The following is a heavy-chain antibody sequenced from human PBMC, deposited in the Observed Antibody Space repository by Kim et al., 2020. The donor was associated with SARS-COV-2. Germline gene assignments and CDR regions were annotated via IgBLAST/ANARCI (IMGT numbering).Heavy chain of an antibody. J-gene: IGHJ3*02. CDR3: ARVRREQWLVREAAFDI. CDR1: GYTFTSYY. Sequence: ASVKVSCKASGYTFTSYYMHWVRQAPGQGLEWMGIINPSGGSTSYAQKFQGRVTMTRDTSTSTVYMELSSLRSEDTAVYYCARVRREQWLVREAAFDIWGQGTMVTVSS. CDR2: INPSGGST. D-gene: IGHD6-19*01. V-gene: IGHV1-46*01.